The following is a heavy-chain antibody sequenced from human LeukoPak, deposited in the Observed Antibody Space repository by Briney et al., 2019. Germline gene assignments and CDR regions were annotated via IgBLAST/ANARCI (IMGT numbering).Heavy chain of an antibody. J-gene: IGHJ4*02. V-gene: IGHV3-49*03. Sequence: GGSLRLSCTASGFTFGDYAMSWFREAPGEGLGWVVFIRSKPYGGTTEYAASVKRTFTISRDESKSIDYLQMHSLKTEDTAVYYCTRNIWCDYWGQGTLVTVSS. D-gene: IGHD4/OR15-4a*01. CDR1: GFTFGDYA. CDR3: TRNIWCDY. CDR2: IRSKPYGGTT.